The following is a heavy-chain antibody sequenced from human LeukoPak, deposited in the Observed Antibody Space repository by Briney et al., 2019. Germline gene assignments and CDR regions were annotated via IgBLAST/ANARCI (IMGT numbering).Heavy chain of an antibody. D-gene: IGHD6-13*01. CDR3: ARGGLAAAGTWPFDC. CDR1: GFTFSSYA. Sequence: GGSLRLSCAASGFTFSSYAMTWVRQAPGKGLEWVSVISGSGGSTYYADSVKGRFTISRDNSKNTLYLQMNSLRAEDTAGYYCARGGLAAAGTWPFDCWGQGTLVTVSS. J-gene: IGHJ4*02. V-gene: IGHV3-23*01. CDR2: ISGSGGST.